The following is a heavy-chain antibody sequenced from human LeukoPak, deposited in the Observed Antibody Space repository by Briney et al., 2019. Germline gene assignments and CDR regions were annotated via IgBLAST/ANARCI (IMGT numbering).Heavy chain of an antibody. Sequence: GASVKVSCKASGYTFTSYYMHWVRQAPGQGLEWMGIINPSGGSTSYAQKFQGRVTMTRDTSTSTVYMELSSLRSEDTAVYYCARVGEGSGSYYNSGWFDPWGQGTLVTVSS. CDR2: INPSGGST. CDR1: GYTFTSYY. D-gene: IGHD3-10*01. V-gene: IGHV1-46*01. CDR3: ARVGEGSGSYYNSGWFDP. J-gene: IGHJ5*02.